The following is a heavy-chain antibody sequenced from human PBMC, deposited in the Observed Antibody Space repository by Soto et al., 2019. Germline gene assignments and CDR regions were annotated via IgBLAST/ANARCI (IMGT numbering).Heavy chain of an antibody. Sequence: QVQLVQSGAEVKKPGASVKVSCKASGYTFTGYYMHWVRQAPGQGLEWMGWINPNSGGTNYAQKFQGRVTMTRDTSISTAYMELSRLRSDDTAVYYCARAASVVVVPAAIVRYGMDVCGQGTTVTVSS. J-gene: IGHJ6*02. V-gene: IGHV1-2*02. CDR3: ARAASVVVVPAAIVRYGMDV. CDR1: GYTFTGYY. D-gene: IGHD2-2*01. CDR2: INPNSGGT.